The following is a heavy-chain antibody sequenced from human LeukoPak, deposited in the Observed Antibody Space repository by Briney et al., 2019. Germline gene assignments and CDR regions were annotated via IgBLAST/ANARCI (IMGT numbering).Heavy chain of an antibody. J-gene: IGHJ6*02. D-gene: IGHD5-18*01. CDR3: RYTNYYYNVDV. CDR1: GFTFSSYG. Sequence: GGSLRFSCAASGFTFSSYGMSWVRQAPGKGLEWVSGISGSGDNTDYADSVKGRFTISRDNSKNTLYLQMNSLRAEDTAVYYCRYTNYYYNVDVWGQGTTVAVSS. CDR2: ISGSGDNT. V-gene: IGHV3-23*01.